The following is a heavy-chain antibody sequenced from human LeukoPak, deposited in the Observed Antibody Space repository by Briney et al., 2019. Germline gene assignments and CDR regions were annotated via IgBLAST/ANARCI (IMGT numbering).Heavy chain of an antibody. V-gene: IGHV3-7*01. Sequence: GGSLRLSCAASGFTFSTYLMSWVRQAPGKGLEWVGNIKEDGSEKYYIDSVKGRFTISRDNAKNLLFLQMNSLRAEDPAVYYCTRDEGATETTYRFDHWGQGTLVTVSS. CDR2: IKEDGSEK. CDR3: TRDEGATETTYRFDH. J-gene: IGHJ4*02. D-gene: IGHD4-17*01. CDR1: GFTFSTYL.